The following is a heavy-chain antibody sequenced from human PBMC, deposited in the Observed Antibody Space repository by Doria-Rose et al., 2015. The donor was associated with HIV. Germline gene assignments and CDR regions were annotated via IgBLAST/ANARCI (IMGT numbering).Heavy chain of an antibody. V-gene: IGHV3-9*01. Sequence: VQPVESGGGLLQPGRALRLSCAASGFRFDDYAMHWVRQTPGKGLGWVAGISWNSDTIDYADSVKGRFTISRDNAKNSLYLQMNSLRAEDTALYYCTKRRGVTDIDPFDIWGQGTMVIVSS. CDR1: GFRFDDYA. CDR2: ISWNSDTI. J-gene: IGHJ3*02. D-gene: IGHD2-21*02. CDR3: TKRRGVTDIDPFDI.